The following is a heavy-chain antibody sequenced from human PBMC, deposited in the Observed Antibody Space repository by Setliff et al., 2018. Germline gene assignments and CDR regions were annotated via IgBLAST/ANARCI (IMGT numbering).Heavy chain of an antibody. V-gene: IGHV1-18*01. CDR2: VSAYTGNA. CDR1: GYTFTDYG. Sequence: ASVKVSCKASGYTFTDYGTTWVRQAPGQGPEWMGWVSAYTGNAYYAHRLQDRVTLTTDKSTGTAYMELSSLRSEDTAVYYCATGTMVQGVTKFFNYWGQGTLVTVSS. J-gene: IGHJ4*02. D-gene: IGHD3-10*01. CDR3: ATGTMVQGVTKFFNY.